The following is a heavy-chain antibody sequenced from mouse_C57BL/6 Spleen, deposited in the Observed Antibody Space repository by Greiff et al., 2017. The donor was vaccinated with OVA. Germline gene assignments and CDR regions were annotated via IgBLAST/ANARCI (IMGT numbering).Heavy chain of an antibody. V-gene: IGHV1-18*01. J-gene: IGHJ3*01. Sequence: VHVKQSGPELVKPGASVKIPCKASGYTFTDYNMDWVKQSHGKSLEWIGDINPNNGGTIYNQKFKGKATLTVDKSSSTAYMELRSLTSEDTAVYYCAISNWDGAYWGQGTLVTVSA. CDR1: GYTFTDYN. D-gene: IGHD4-1*01. CDR3: AISNWDGAY. CDR2: INPNNGGT.